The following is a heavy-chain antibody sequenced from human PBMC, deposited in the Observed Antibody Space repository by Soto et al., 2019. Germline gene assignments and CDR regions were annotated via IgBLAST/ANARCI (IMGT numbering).Heavy chain of an antibody. V-gene: IGHV1-2*02. CDR2: INPNRGGT. CDR1: GYTFTGYY. D-gene: IGHD3-22*01. J-gene: IGHJ4*02. CDR3: ARLMAVHSSCYYVSVDY. Sequence: QVQLVQSGAEVKKPGASVNVSCKASGYTFTGYYMHWVRQAPGQGLEWMGWINPNRGGTNYAQKFQGRVTMTRDTSISTAYMELSRLRSDGTDVYSCARLMAVHSSCYYVSVDYWGQGTLVTVSS.